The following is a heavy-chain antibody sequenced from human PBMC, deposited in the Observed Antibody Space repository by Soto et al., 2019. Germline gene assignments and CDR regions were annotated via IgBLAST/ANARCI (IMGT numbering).Heavy chain of an antibody. Sequence: QVQLQESGPGLLKPSQTLSLRCSVSGGSISRGDDSWNWIRQRPGKGLEWIGSIYYSGSAKYNPSLNRRATILVDTSKNQLSLKLTSVTAADTAVYYCARDTCSGSRCYAGIWFDPWGPGTLVTVSS. CDR3: ARDTCSGSRCYAGIWFDP. CDR2: IYYSGSA. J-gene: IGHJ5*02. D-gene: IGHD2-15*01. V-gene: IGHV4-31*03. CDR1: GGSISRGDDS.